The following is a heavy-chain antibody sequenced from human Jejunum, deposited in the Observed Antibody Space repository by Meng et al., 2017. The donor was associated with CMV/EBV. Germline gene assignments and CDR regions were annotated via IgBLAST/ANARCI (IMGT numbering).Heavy chain of an antibody. CDR1: GGSISSYGHY. V-gene: IGHV4-31*02. CDR2: IYYSGAT. J-gene: IGHJ4*02. CDR3: ARFVPFTDYSAY. D-gene: IGHD4-11*01. Sequence: VSGGSISSYGHYWSWIRHLPGKGLEWIGYIYYSGATYYNPSLKSRVAISIDTSTNQFSLKLSSVAAADTAAYYCARFVPFTDYSAYWGQGTLVTVSS.